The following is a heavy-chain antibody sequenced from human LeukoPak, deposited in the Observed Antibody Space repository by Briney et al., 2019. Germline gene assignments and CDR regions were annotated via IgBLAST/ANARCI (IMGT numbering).Heavy chain of an antibody. Sequence: PGGSLRLSCAASGFTFSSYAMTWVRQAPGKGLEWVSALTGRGGSTYYADSVKGRFTISRDNSKNTLYLQMNSLRAEDTALYYCAKAVGYCSGGSCYYYYYGLDVWGQGTTVTVSS. CDR2: LTGRGGST. J-gene: IGHJ6*02. CDR1: GFTFSSYA. D-gene: IGHD2-15*01. CDR3: AKAVGYCSGGSCYYYYYGLDV. V-gene: IGHV3-23*01.